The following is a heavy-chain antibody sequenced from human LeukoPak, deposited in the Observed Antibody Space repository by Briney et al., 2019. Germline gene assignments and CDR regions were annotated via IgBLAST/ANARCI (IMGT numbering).Heavy chain of an antibody. CDR2: ISSSSGTI. V-gene: IGHV3-48*02. CDR3: ARDQSDYYGSGSYSEGSY. J-gene: IGHJ4*02. CDR1: GFTFSTYS. D-gene: IGHD3-10*01. Sequence: GGSLRLSCAASGFTFSTYSLKGGRQAPGKGLEGVSYISSSSGTIYFADSVKGRFIISRDNAKNSLYLQMNGLRDEDTAVYYCARDQSDYYGSGSYSEGSYWGQGTLVTVSS.